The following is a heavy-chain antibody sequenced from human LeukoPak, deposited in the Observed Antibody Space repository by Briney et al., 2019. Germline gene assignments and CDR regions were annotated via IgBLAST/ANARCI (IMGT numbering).Heavy chain of an antibody. CDR2: INHSGST. CDR1: GGSFSGYY. Sequence: SETLSLTCAVYGGSFSGYYWSWIRQPPGKGLEWIGEINHSGSTNYNPSLKSRVTISVDTSKNQFSLKLSSVTAADTAVYYCARVLERLLEWYTTTYNWFDPWGQGTLVTVSS. D-gene: IGHD3-3*01. V-gene: IGHV4-34*01. J-gene: IGHJ5*02. CDR3: ARVLERLLEWYTTTYNWFDP.